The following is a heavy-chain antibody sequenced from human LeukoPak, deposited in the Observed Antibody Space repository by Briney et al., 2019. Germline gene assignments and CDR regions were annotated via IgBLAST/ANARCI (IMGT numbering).Heavy chain of an antibody. J-gene: IGHJ5*02. CDR3: ARVSWPGRGSRFDP. Sequence: SETLSFTCTVCGGSISSYYKSWIRQPQGKGLEWIGYISYSGSTNFHPSLKSRVTISVDTSKNQFSLNLSSVTAADTAVYYCARVSWPGRGSRFDPWGQGTLVTVSS. CDR2: ISYSGST. CDR1: GGSISSYY. V-gene: IGHV4-59*01. D-gene: IGHD3-16*01.